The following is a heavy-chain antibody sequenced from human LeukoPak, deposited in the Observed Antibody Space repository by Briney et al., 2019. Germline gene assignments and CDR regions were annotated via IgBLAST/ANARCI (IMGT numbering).Heavy chain of an antibody. D-gene: IGHD2-2*01. J-gene: IGHJ4*02. CDR1: GFTVSSNY. CDR3: AKDHQYQLPDYFDY. V-gene: IGHV3-53*05. CDR2: IYSGGST. Sequence: GGSLRLSCAASGFTVSSNYMSWVRQAPGKGLEWVSVIYSGGSTYYADSVKGRFTISRDNSKNTLYLQMNSLRAEDTAVYYCAKDHQYQLPDYFDYWGQGTLVTVSS.